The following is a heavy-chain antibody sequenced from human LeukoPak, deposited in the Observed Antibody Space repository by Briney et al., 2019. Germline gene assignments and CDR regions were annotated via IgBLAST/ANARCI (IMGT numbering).Heavy chain of an antibody. V-gene: IGHV4-39*01. D-gene: IGHD5-12*01. CDR2: IYYSGTT. J-gene: IGHJ5*02. CDR3: ARVGYSGSDWTT. Sequence: SETLSLTCTGSGGSISSSDYYWGWIRQPLGKGLEWIASIYYSGTTHYNPSHQSRVTMSVDTSKNQFSLKLSSVTAADTAVYYCARVGYSGSDWTTWGQGTRVTVSS. CDR1: GGSISSSDYY.